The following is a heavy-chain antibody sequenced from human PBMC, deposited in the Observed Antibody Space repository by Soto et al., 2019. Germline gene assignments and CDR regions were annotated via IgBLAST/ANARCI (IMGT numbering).Heavy chain of an antibody. Sequence: QLQLQESGSGLVKPSQTLSLTCAVSGGSISSGGYSWSWIRQPPGKGLEWIGYIYHSGSTYYNPSRKSRVTISVDRSKNQFSLKLSSVTAADTAVYYCARRHYSDSPDNWFDPWGQGTLVTVSS. CDR3: ARRHYSDSPDNWFDP. J-gene: IGHJ5*02. CDR1: GGSISSGGYS. D-gene: IGHD3-22*01. V-gene: IGHV4-30-2*01. CDR2: IYHSGST.